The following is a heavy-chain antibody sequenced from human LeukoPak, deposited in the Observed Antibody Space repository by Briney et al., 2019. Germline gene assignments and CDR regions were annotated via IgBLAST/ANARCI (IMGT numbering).Heavy chain of an antibody. CDR1: AVSSSSYC. CDR2: AYYSGTN. J-gene: IGHJ5*02. CDR3: ARARRRDYEILTGYSRDNWFDP. V-gene: IGHV4-59*08. D-gene: IGHD3-9*01. Sequence: SENLSLNGTGSAVSSSSYCWSWIRQPPGNGLEWSGRAYYSGTNNYNPALKGRVTISEETSKNQFSLKLRSAAAADTAVYYCARARRRDYEILTGYSRDNWFDPWGQGTLVTVSS.